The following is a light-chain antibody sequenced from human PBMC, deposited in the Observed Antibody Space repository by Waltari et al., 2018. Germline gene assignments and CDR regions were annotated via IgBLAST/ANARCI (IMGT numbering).Light chain of an antibody. CDR2: KAS. V-gene: IGKV1-5*03. CDR1: QTINTW. CDR3: QQYNTYSRT. J-gene: IGKJ1*01. Sequence: DIQMTQSPSTLSASVGDRVTMTCRATQTINTWLAWYQQKPGKAPKLLISKASTLESGVPSRVSGSGFGTEFTLTISSLQPDDFATYYCQQYNTYSRTFGRGTKVDIK.